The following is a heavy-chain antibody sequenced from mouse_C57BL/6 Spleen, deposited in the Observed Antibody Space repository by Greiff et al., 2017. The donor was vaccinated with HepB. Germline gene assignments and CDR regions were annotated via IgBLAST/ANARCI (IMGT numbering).Heavy chain of an antibody. CDR3: ARGAYYSNYLYFDY. CDR2: IYPGSGST. J-gene: IGHJ2*01. Sequence: QVQLQQPGAELVKPGASVKMSCKASGYTFTSYWITWVKQRPGQGLEWIGDIYPGSGSTNYNEKFKSKATLTVDTSSSTAYMQLSSLTSEDSAVYYCARGAYYSNYLYFDYWGQGTTLTVSS. V-gene: IGHV1-55*01. D-gene: IGHD2-5*01. CDR1: GYTFTSYW.